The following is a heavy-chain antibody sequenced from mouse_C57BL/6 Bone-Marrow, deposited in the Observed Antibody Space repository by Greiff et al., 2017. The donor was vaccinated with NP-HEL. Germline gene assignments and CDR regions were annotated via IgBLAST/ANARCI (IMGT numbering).Heavy chain of an antibody. D-gene: IGHD6-1*01. CDR1: GFSLTSYA. J-gene: IGHJ4*01. CDR3: ARPLQRGAYAMDY. V-gene: IGHV2-9-1*01. CDR2: IWTGGGT. Sequence: VKLMESGPGLVAPSQSLSITCTVSGFSLTSYAISWVRQPPGKGLEWLGVIWTGGGTNYNSALKSRLSISKDNSKSQVFLKMNSLQTDDTARYYCARPLQRGAYAMDYWGQGTSVTVSS.